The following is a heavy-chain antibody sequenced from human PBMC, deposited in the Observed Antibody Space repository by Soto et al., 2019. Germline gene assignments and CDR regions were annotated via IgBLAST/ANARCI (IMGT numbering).Heavy chain of an antibody. CDR1: VGSVSSVGYY. CDR2: ITYSGNT. V-gene: IGHV4-31*03. CDR3: VRGGSCTNGVCSVFDY. J-gene: IGHJ4*02. D-gene: IGHD2-8*01. Sequence: SSETLSLTCTVSVGSVSSVGYYWSWIRQHPGKGLEWIGYITYSGNTYYNPSLESRVTMSADTSKNQFSLKLSSVTAADTAVYFCVRGGSCTNGVCSVFDYWGQGTLVTVSS.